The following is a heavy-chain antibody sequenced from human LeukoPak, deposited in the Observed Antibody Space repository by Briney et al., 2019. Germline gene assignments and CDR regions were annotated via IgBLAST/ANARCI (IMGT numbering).Heavy chain of an antibody. J-gene: IGHJ4*02. CDR3: AKDWTSGSYGH. V-gene: IGHV3-30-3*01. CDR2: ISYDGSNK. CDR1: GFIFSGHV. Sequence: GGSLRLSCAASGFIFSGHVMHWVRQAPGKGLEWVSLISYDGSNKDYADSVKGRFTISRDNSKNTLYLQMNSLRAEDTAVYYCAKDWTSGSYGHWGQETLVTVSS. D-gene: IGHD3-10*01.